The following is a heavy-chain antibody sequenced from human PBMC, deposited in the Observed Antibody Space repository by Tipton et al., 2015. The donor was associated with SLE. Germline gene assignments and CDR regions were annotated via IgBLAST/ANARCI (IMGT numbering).Heavy chain of an antibody. V-gene: IGHV4-34*01. CDR1: GGSFSGYY. CDR2: INHSGST. CDR3: ATGYDFQTGWFQH. J-gene: IGHJ1*01. Sequence: TLSLTCAVYGGSFSGYYWSWIRQPPGKGLEWIGEINHSGSTNYNPSLKSRVTISVDTSKNQFSLKLSSMTAADTAVYYCATGYDFQTGWFQHWGQGTLVTVSS. D-gene: IGHD5-12*01.